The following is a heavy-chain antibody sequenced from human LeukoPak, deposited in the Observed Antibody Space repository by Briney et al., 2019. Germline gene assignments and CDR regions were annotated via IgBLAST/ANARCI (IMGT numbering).Heavy chain of an antibody. CDR1: GFTFSSYA. CDR3: ARDVGSTRFDY. CDR2: ISYDGSNK. J-gene: IGHJ4*02. V-gene: IGHV3-30*04. D-gene: IGHD3-10*01. Sequence: QPGGSLRLSCAASGFTFSSYAMSWVRQAPGKGLEWVAVISYDGSNKYYADSVKGRFTISRDNSKNSLYLQMNSLRAEDTAVYYCARDVGSTRFDYWGQGTLVTVSS.